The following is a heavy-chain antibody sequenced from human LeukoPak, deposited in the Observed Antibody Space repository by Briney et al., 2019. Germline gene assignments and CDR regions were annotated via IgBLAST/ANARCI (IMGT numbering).Heavy chain of an antibody. J-gene: IGHJ6*03. CDR1: GFTFSSYW. Sequence: PGGSLRLSCAASGFTFSSYWMSWVRQAPGRGLEWVATIKQDGSEKNYVDSVKGRFTISRDNAKNSLYLQMNSLRAEDTAVYYCARDGYNPYYYDYYMDVWGKGTTVTVSS. V-gene: IGHV3-7*01. D-gene: IGHD5-24*01. CDR3: ARDGYNPYYYDYYMDV. CDR2: IKQDGSEK.